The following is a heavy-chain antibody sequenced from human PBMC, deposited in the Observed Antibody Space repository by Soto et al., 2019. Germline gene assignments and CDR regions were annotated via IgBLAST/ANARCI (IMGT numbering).Heavy chain of an antibody. D-gene: IGHD3-22*01. CDR3: AKDRYLDHNSRGYLFDN. CDR1: GFTFNIYA. CDR2: ISRYGDIT. J-gene: IGHJ4*02. Sequence: EVQLLESGGDLIQPGGSLRLSCAASGFTFNIYAMTWVRQAPGKGLEWVSAISRYGDITYYADSVEGRFTISRDNSKNTLYPQMNSLRAEDTAAYYCAKDRYLDHNSRGYLFDNWGQGTLVTVSS. V-gene: IGHV3-23*01.